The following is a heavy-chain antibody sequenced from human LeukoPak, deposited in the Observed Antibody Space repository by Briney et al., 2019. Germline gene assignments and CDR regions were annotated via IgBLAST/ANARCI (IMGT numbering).Heavy chain of an antibody. D-gene: IGHD3-3*01. CDR1: GFTFSSYA. J-gene: IGHJ4*02. CDR3: AKGAEYYDFWSGYYTLDY. Sequence: GVSLRLSCAASGFTFSSYAMSWVRQAPGKGLEWVSAISGSGGSTYYADSVKGRFTISRDNSKNTLYLQMNSLRAEDTAVYYCAKGAEYYDFWSGYYTLDYWGQGTLVTVSS. V-gene: IGHV3-23*01. CDR2: ISGSGGST.